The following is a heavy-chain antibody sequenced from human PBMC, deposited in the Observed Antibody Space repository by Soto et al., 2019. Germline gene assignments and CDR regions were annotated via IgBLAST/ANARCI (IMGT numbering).Heavy chain of an antibody. CDR3: AKDRSGSSWRSYYFDY. CDR1: GFTFSSYG. V-gene: IGHV3-30*18. J-gene: IGHJ4*02. Sequence: QVQLVESGGGVVQPGRSLRLSCAASGFTFSSYGMHWVRQAPGKGLEWVAVISYDGSNKYYADFVKGRFTISRDNSKNTLYLQMNSLRAEDTAVYYCAKDRSGSSWRSYYFDYWGQGTLVTVSS. CDR2: ISYDGSNK. D-gene: IGHD6-13*01.